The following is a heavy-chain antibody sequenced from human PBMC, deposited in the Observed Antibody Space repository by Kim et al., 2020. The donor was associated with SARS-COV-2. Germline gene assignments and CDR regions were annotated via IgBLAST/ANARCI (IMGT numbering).Heavy chain of an antibody. CDR3: AKSGDYYGSGDFRGMDV. CDR2: ISYDGSNK. V-gene: IGHV3-30*18. CDR1: GFTFSSYG. D-gene: IGHD3-10*01. Sequence: GGSLRLSCAASGFTFSSYGMHWVRQAPGKGLEWVAVISYDGSNKYYADSVKGRFTISRDNSKNTLYLQMNSLRAEDTAVYYCAKSGDYYGSGDFRGMDVWGQGTTVTVSS. J-gene: IGHJ6*02.